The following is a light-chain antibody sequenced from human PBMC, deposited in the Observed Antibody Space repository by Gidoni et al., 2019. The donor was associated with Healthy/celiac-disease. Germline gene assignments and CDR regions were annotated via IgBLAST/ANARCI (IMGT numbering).Light chain of an antibody. J-gene: IGKJ2*01. CDR2: GAS. CDR3: QQYGSS. V-gene: IGKV3-20*01. CDR1: QSVSSSY. Sequence: ILLTPSPGTLSLSPGERATLSCRASQSVSSSYLAWYQQKPGQAPRLLIYGASSRATGIPDKFSGSGSGTDFTLTISRLEPEDFAVYYCQQYGSSFGQGTKLEIK.